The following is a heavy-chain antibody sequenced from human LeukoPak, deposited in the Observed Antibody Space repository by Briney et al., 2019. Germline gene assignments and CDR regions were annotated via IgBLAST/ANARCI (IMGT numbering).Heavy chain of an antibody. CDR1: AGSISSYY. Sequence: SETLSLTCTVSAGSISSYYWSWIRQPPGKGLEWIGYIYYSGSTNFNPSLKSRVTISVDTSKNQFSLKLSSVTAADTAVYYCARLGSPQGYGGNKAFDIWGHGTMVTVSS. V-gene: IGHV4-59*01. D-gene: IGHD4-23*01. CDR3: ARLGSPQGYGGNKAFDI. J-gene: IGHJ3*02. CDR2: IYYSGST.